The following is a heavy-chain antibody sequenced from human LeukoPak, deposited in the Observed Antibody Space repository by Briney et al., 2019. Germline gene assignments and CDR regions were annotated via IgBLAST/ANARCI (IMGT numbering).Heavy chain of an antibody. CDR1: GGSFSGYY. J-gene: IGHJ5*02. CDR3: ARWVGATWFDP. D-gene: IGHD1-26*01. CDR2: IYYSGST. V-gene: IGHV4-59*08. Sequence: SETLSLTCAVYGGSFSGYYWSWIRQPPGKGLEWIGYIYYSGSTNYNPSLKSRVTISVDTSKNQFSLKLSSVTAADTAVYYCARWVGATWFDPWGQGTLVTVSS.